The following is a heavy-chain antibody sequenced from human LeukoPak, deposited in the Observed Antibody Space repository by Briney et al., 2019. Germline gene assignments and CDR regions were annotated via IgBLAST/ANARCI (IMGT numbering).Heavy chain of an antibody. CDR3: ARDGSGSYSPFNYFDY. J-gene: IGHJ4*02. Sequence: SETLSLTCTVSGGSISSSSYYWGWIRQPPGKGLEWIGSIYYSGSTYYNPSLKSRVTISVDTPKNQFSLKLSSVTAADTAVYYCARDGSGSYSPFNYFDYWGQGTLVTVSS. CDR2: IYYSGST. D-gene: IGHD3-10*01. V-gene: IGHV4-39*07. CDR1: GGSISSSSYY.